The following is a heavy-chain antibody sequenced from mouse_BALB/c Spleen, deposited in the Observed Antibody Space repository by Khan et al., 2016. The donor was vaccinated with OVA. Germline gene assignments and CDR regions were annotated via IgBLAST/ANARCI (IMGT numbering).Heavy chain of an antibody. V-gene: IGHV1-77*01. CDR2: IGPGSSYT. D-gene: IGHD1-1*01. J-gene: IGHJ4*01. CDR3: VRENYYGRSCCAMAY. CDR1: GYTFTSYW. Sequence: QVQLKQSGADLVKPGASVKLSCKASGYTFTSYWINWIKPRPGQGLEWIGRIGPGSSYTYYNDKFKGKATLTVDKSSNTAYIQLSSLSSEDSSVYFGVRENYYGRSCCAMAYWGQGTLVTVSA.